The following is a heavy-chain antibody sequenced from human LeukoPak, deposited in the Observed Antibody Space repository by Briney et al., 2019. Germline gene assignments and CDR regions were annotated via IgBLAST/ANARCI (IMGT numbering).Heavy chain of an antibody. D-gene: IGHD6-19*01. CDR1: GFIFSGSS. CDR3: TRRSPSVAGTPDY. CDR2: IRRKAKSYAS. V-gene: IGHV3-73*01. Sequence: GGSVSLSCAACGFIFSGSSMHWVRQASGKGLEGVGRIRRKAKSYASAYAASVKGRFTSPKDDSKTKGEQEMHSWKNDGVAVCYCTRRSPSVAGTPDYWGQGTLVTVSS. J-gene: IGHJ4*02.